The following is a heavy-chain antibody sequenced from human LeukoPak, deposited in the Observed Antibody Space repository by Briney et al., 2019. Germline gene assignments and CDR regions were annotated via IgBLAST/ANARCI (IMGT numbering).Heavy chain of an antibody. Sequence: PGGSLRLSCAASGFTFSSYSMNWVRQAPGKGLEWVSSISSSSSYIYYADSVKGRFTISRDNSKNTLYLQMNSLRAEDTAVYYCARDCCRGTQVGWYYYGMDVWGQGTTVTVSS. CDR1: GFTFSSYS. V-gene: IGHV3-21*01. CDR2: ISSSSSYI. J-gene: IGHJ6*02. D-gene: IGHD1-26*01. CDR3: ARDCCRGTQVGWYYYGMDV.